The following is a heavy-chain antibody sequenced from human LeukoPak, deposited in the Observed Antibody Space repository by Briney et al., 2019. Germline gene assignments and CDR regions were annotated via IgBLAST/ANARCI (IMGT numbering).Heavy chain of an antibody. CDR3: AKGSLTTVVTSQYFDY. J-gene: IGHJ4*02. V-gene: IGHV3-23*01. D-gene: IGHD4-23*01. CDR2: IRGSGGST. CDR1: GFTFSSYA. Sequence: GGSLRLSCAASGFTFSSYAMSWVRQAPGKGLEWVSAIRGSGGSTYYADSVKGRFTISRDNSKNALYLQMNSLRAEDTAVYYYAKGSLTTVVTSQYFDYWGQGTLVTVSS.